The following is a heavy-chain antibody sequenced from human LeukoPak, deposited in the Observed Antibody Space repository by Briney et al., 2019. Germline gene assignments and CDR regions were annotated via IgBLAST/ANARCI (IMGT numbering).Heavy chain of an antibody. CDR2: IYTSGST. J-gene: IGHJ1*01. CDR3: ASERSSSWTEYFQH. D-gene: IGHD6-13*01. V-gene: IGHV4-61*02. Sequence: SQTPSLTCTVSGGSISSGSYYWSWLRLPAGTGLEWIGRIYTSGSTNYNPSLKSRVTISVDTSKNQFSLKLSSVTAADTAVYYCASERSSSWTEYFQHWGQGTLVTVSS. CDR1: GGSISSGSYY.